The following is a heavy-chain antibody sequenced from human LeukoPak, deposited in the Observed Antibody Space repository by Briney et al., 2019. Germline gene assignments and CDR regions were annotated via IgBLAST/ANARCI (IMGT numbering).Heavy chain of an antibody. CDR1: GFTFSSYS. V-gene: IGHV3-21*01. Sequence: GGSLRLSCAASGFTFSSYSMNWVRQAPGKGLEWVSSISSSSSYIYYADSVKGRFTISRDNAKNSLYLQMNSLRAEDTAVYYCARGSSGCYYPPPDWGQGTLVTVSS. CDR2: ISSSSSYI. D-gene: IGHD3-22*01. CDR3: ARGSSGCYYPPPD. J-gene: IGHJ4*02.